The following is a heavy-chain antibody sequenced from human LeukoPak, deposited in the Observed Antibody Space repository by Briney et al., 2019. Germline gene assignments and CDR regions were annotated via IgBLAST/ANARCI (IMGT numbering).Heavy chain of an antibody. CDR2: IWYDGSNK. D-gene: IGHD3-10*01. V-gene: IGHV3-33*01. CDR1: GFTFSSYG. CDR3: ARDAYYGPGSYYPGY. J-gene: IGHJ4*02. Sequence: PGRSLRPSCAASGFTFSSYGMHWVRQAPGKGLEWVAVIWYDGSNKYYADSVKGRFTISRDNSKNTLYLQMSSLRAEDTAVYSCARDAYYGPGSYYPGYWGQGTLVTVSS.